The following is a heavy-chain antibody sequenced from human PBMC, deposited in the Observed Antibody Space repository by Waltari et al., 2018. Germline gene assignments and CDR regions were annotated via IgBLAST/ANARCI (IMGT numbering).Heavy chain of an antibody. D-gene: IGHD3-10*01. CDR3: ARGAGLIWFGEADPRRFDY. CDR1: GSTFRTYW. Sequence: EVQLVESGGGLVQPGGSLTLPCAASGSTFRTYWMTWALQTPGKGLEWGANIRYDGGEKVYVDSVKGRFIVSKDNAKNSLYLQMNSLRAEDTAVYYCARGAGLIWFGEADPRRFDYWGQGTQVTVSS. J-gene: IGHJ4*02. CDR2: IRYDGGEK. V-gene: IGHV3-7*01.